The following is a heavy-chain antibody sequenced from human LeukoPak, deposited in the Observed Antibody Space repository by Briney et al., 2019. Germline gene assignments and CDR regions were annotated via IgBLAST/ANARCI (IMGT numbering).Heavy chain of an antibody. Sequence: PGGSLRLSCAASGFTFSNYEMNWVRQAPGKGLEWVSYISSSGSTIYYADSVKGRFTISRDNAKNSLYLQMNSLRAEDTAVYYCARGWAAAGLDYWGQGTLVTVSS. V-gene: IGHV3-48*03. CDR3: ARGWAAAGLDY. D-gene: IGHD6-13*01. CDR2: ISSSGSTI. CDR1: GFTFSNYE. J-gene: IGHJ4*02.